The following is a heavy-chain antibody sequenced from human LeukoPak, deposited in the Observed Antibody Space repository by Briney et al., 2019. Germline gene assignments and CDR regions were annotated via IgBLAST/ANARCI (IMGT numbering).Heavy chain of an antibody. CDR2: IYYSGST. CDR3: ARDLGRFTIFGVDYYMDV. J-gene: IGHJ6*03. V-gene: IGHV4-30-4*08. Sequence: SSETLSLTCTVSGGSISSGDYYWSWIRQPPGKGLEWIGYIYYSGSTYYNPSLKSRVTISVDTSKNQFSLKLSSVTAADAAVYYCARDLGRFTIFGVDYYMDVWGKGTTVTVSS. CDR1: GGSISSGDYY. D-gene: IGHD3-3*01.